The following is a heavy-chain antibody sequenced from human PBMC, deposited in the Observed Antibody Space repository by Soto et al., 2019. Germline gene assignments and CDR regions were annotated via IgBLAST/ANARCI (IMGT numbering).Heavy chain of an antibody. Sequence: GGSLRLSCAASGFTFSSYGMHWVRQAPGKGLEWVAVISYDGSNKYYADSVKGRFTISRDNSKNTLYLQMNSLRAEDTAVYYCANIPAKDFDWSTPYFDYWGQGTLVTVSS. J-gene: IGHJ4*02. CDR1: GFTFSSYG. D-gene: IGHD3-9*01. CDR2: ISYDGSNK. V-gene: IGHV3-30*18. CDR3: ANIPAKDFDWSTPYFDY.